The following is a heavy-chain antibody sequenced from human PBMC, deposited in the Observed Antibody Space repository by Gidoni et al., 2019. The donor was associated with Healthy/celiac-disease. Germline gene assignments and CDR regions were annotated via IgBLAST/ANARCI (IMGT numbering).Heavy chain of an antibody. CDR3: AREANPGDFWSGYPNWFDP. CDR2: ISSSSSTI. Sequence: EVQLVESGGGLVQPGGSLRLSCAASGFTFSSYSMNWVRQAPGKGLEWVSYISSSSSTIYYADSVKGRFTISRDNAKNSLYLQMNSLRDEDTAVYYCAREANPGDFWSGYPNWFDPWGQGTLVTVSS. D-gene: IGHD3-3*01. CDR1: GFTFSSYS. V-gene: IGHV3-48*02. J-gene: IGHJ5*02.